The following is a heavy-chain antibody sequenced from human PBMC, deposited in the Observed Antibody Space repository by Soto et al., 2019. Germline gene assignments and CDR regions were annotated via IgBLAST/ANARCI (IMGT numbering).Heavy chain of an antibody. CDR1: GGSISSGGYS. V-gene: IGHV4-30-2*01. D-gene: IGHD4-17*01. J-gene: IGHJ6*02. CDR2: IYHSGST. Sequence: QLQLQESGSGLVKPSQTLSLTCAVSGGSISSGGYSWSWIRQPPGKGLEWIGYIYHSGSTYYNPPLKRRVTISGDRPKNQFSLKLSSVTAADTAVYYCARLTTVTTSGSYYYGMDVWGPGTTVTVSS. CDR3: ARLTTVTTSGSYYYGMDV.